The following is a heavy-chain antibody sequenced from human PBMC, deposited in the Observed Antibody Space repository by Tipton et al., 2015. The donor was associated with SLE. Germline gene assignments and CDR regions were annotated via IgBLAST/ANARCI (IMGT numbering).Heavy chain of an antibody. D-gene: IGHD3-10*01. CDR1: GASISSGSSY. CDR3: AREGAEKVRTSYYYYMDV. V-gene: IGHV4-61*02. Sequence: TLSLTCTVSGASISSGSSYWSWIRQPAGKGLEWIGRIFSRGSTNSNLSLKSRVTISLDASKNQFSRMLSSVTAADTAVYYCAREGAEKVRTSYYYYMDVWGKGTTVTISS. J-gene: IGHJ6*03. CDR2: IFSRGST.